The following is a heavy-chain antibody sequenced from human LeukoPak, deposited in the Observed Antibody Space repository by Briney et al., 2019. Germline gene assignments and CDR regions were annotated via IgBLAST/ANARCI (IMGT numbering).Heavy chain of an antibody. J-gene: IGHJ3*02. CDR3: TTVVIIATDGFDI. Sequence: PGGSLRLSCAASGFTFINAWMTWVRQAPGKGLEWVGRIKSKTDGGTADYAAPVKDRFTITRDDSQNTRYLQMNSLKTEDTAVYYCTTVVIIATDGFDIWGQGTRVTVSS. CDR2: IKSKTDGGTA. D-gene: IGHD2-21*01. V-gene: IGHV3-15*01. CDR1: GFTFINAW.